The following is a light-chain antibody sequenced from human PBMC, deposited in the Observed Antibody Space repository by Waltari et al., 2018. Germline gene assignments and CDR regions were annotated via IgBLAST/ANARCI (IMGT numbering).Light chain of an antibody. CDR3: QQGYTAPLT. CDR1: QNIRSY. V-gene: IGKV1-39*01. J-gene: IGKJ4*01. Sequence: DIPLTQSPSSLSASEADRVTITCRASQNIRSYLNWYHHSLGKAPTLLISGASSLQSGIPSRFSGSRYGTDFTLTISSLQPEDCTTYYCQQGYTAPLTFGGGTKLEIK. CDR2: GAS.